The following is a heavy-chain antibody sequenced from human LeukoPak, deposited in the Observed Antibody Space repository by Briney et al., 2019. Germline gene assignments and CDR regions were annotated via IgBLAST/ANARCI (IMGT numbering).Heavy chain of an antibody. D-gene: IGHD1-26*01. CDR1: GGSFSGYY. CDR2: INHSGST. CDR3: ARGRYYLKFLDY. V-gene: IGHV4-34*01. Sequence: SETLSLTRAVYGGSFSGYYWSWIRQPPGKGLEWIGEINHSGSTNYNPSLMSRVTISVDTSKNQFSLKLSSVTAADTAVYYCARGRYYLKFLDYWGQGTLVTVSS. J-gene: IGHJ4*02.